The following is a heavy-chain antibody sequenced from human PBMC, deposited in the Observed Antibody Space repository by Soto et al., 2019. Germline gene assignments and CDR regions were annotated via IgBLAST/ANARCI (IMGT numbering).Heavy chain of an antibody. Sequence: ASVKVSCKASGYTFTSYAMHWVRQAPGQRLEWMGWINAGNGNTKYSQKFQGRVTITRDTSASTAYMELSSLRSEDTAVYYCARGDYDYVWGSYRHADFAYWGQGTLVTVSS. CDR1: GYTFTSYA. J-gene: IGHJ4*02. V-gene: IGHV1-3*01. CDR2: INAGNGNT. D-gene: IGHD3-16*02. CDR3: ARGDYDYVWGSYRHADFAY.